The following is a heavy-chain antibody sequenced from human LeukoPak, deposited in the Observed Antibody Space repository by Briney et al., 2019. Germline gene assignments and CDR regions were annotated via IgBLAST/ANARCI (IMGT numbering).Heavy chain of an antibody. CDR2: INIDGSTT. Sequence: GGSLRLSCAASGFSFSSYWMHWVRQAPGKGLVWVSRINIDGSTTTYADSVKGRFTISRDNAKNSLYLQMNSLRAEDTAVYYCARGDGYNLKGYYFDYWGQGTLVTVSS. J-gene: IGHJ4*02. CDR1: GFSFSSYW. CDR3: ARGDGYNLKGYYFDY. V-gene: IGHV3-74*01. D-gene: IGHD5-24*01.